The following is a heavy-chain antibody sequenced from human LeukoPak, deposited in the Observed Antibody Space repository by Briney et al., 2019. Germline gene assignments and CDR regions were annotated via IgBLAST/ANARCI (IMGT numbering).Heavy chain of an antibody. D-gene: IGHD5-12*01. CDR1: GGSFSGYY. CDR2: INHSGST. V-gene: IGHV4-34*01. CDR3: ARSEGGYSGYDFDY. Sequence: SETLSLTCAVYGGSFSGYYWSWIRQPPGKGLEWIGEINHSGSTNYNPSLKSRVTISVDMSKNQFSLKLSSVTAADTAVYYCARSEGGYSGYDFDYWGQGTLVTVSS. J-gene: IGHJ4*02.